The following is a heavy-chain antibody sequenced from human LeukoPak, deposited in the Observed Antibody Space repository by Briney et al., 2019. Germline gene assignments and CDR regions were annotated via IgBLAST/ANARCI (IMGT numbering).Heavy chain of an antibody. V-gene: IGHV4-30-4*08. J-gene: IGHJ6*03. CDR3: ARTNDYTKDYYYYMDV. D-gene: IGHD4-11*01. Sequence: SETLSLTCTVSGGSISSGDYYWSWIRQPPGKGLEWIGYIYYSGSTYYNPSLKSRVTISVDTSKNQFSLKLSSVTAADTAVYYCARTNDYTKDYYYYMDVWGKGTTVTVSS. CDR1: GGSISSGDYY. CDR2: IYYSGST.